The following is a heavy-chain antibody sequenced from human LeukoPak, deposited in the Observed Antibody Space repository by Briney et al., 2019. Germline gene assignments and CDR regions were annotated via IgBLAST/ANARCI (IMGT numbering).Heavy chain of an antibody. CDR1: GGSIGSSY. J-gene: IGHJ4*02. CDR2: IYYSGTT. Sequence: PSETLSLTCSVSGGSIGSSYWSWIRQPPGKGLEWIGYIYYSGTTNYNPSLKSRVTISVDTSKNQFSLKLNSVTAADTAVYYCARHHCGGGDCYPTYYFDYWGQGTLVTVSS. V-gene: IGHV4-59*08. CDR3: ARHHCGGGDCYPTYYFDY. D-gene: IGHD2-21*02.